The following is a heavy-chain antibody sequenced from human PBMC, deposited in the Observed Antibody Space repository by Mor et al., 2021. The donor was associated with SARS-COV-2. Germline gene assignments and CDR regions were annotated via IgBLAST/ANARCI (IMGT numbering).Heavy chain of an antibody. D-gene: IGHD6-13*01. Sequence: AVISYDGSNKYYADSVKGRFTISRDNSKNTLYLQMNSLRAEDTAVYYCARDWAADTYYFDYWGQ. CDR3: ARDWAADTYYFDY. J-gene: IGHJ4*02. V-gene: IGHV3-30-3*01. CDR2: ISYDGSNK.